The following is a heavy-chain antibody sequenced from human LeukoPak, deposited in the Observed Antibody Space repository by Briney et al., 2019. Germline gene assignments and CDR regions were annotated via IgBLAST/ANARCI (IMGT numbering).Heavy chain of an antibody. D-gene: IGHD1-1*01. V-gene: IGHV3-33*03. CDR2: IWYDGRNK. Sequence: GGSLRLSCAASGFTFSSYGMHWVRQAPGKGLEWVAVIWYDGRNKHYADSVKGRFTISRDIAKNSLHLQMNSLRAEDTAVYYCARGVYANNYYFDCWGQGTLATVSS. CDR3: ARGVYANNYYFDC. J-gene: IGHJ4*02. CDR1: GFTFSSYG.